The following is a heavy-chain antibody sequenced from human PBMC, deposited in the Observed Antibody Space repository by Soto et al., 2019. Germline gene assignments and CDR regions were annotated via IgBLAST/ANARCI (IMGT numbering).Heavy chain of an antibody. D-gene: IGHD2-2*01. V-gene: IGHV5-51*01. CDR1: GYSFTSYW. CDR3: ARRGFGCSSTSCQPPDY. CDR2: IYPGDSDT. Sequence: PGESLKISCKGSGYSFTSYWIGWVRQMPGKGLEWMGIIYPGDSDTRYSPSFQGQVTISAGKSISTAYLQWSSLKASDTAMYYCARRGFGCSSTSCQPPDYWGQGTLVTVSS. J-gene: IGHJ4*02.